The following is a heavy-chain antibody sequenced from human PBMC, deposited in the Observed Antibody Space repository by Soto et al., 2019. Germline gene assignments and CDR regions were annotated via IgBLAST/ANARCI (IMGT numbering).Heavy chain of an antibody. CDR3: AKSFGNAFWDFWSGTMDV. D-gene: IGHD3-3*01. V-gene: IGHV3-23*01. Sequence: GGSLRLSCAASGFTFSSYAMSWVRQAPGKGLEWVSAISGSGGSTYYADSVKGRFTISRDNSKNTLYLQMNSLRAEDTAVYYCAKSFGNAFWDFWSGTMDVWGQGTTV. CDR2: ISGSGGST. J-gene: IGHJ6*02. CDR1: GFTFSSYA.